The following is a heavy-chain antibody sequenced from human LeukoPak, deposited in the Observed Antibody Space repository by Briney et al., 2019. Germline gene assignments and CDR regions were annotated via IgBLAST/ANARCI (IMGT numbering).Heavy chain of an antibody. CDR2: ISSSGGNT. CDR1: GFTFSSYA. V-gene: IGHV3-23*01. CDR3: GKATVAGANQYGMDV. J-gene: IGHJ6*02. Sequence: GGSLRLSCAASGFTFSSYAMSWVRQAPGKGLEWVSAISSSGGNTYYVDSVKGRFTISRDNSKNTLYLQVNSLRAEDTGVYYCGKATVAGANQYGMDVWGQGTTVTVSS. D-gene: IGHD1-14*01.